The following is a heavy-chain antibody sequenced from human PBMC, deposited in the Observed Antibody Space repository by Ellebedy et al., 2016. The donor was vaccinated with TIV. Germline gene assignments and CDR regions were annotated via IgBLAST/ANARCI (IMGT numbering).Heavy chain of an antibody. CDR2: IGTAGDT. J-gene: IGHJ4*02. Sequence: GESLKLSXAASGFTFSSYDMHWVRQATGKGLEWVSAIGTAGDTYYPGSVKGRFTISRENAKNSLYLQMNSLRAEDTAVYYCAKVLSSLPLGATLPTDYWGQGTLVTVSS. V-gene: IGHV3-13*01. CDR3: AKVLSSLPLGATLPTDY. CDR1: GFTFSSYD. D-gene: IGHD3-16*01.